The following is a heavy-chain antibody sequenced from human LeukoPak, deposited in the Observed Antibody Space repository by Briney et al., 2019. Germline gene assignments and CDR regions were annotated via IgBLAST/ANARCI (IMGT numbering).Heavy chain of an antibody. D-gene: IGHD2-21*02. J-gene: IGHJ4*02. CDR2: IIPIFGTA. CDR3: ASTYCGGDCFLSWYYFDY. CDR1: GYTFPSYF. Sequence: ASVKVSCKASGYTFPSYFMHWVRQAPGQGLEWMGGIIPIFGTANYAQKFQGRVTITADESTSTAYMELSSLRSEDTAVYYCASTYCGGDCFLSWYYFDYWGQGTLVTVSS. V-gene: IGHV1-69*13.